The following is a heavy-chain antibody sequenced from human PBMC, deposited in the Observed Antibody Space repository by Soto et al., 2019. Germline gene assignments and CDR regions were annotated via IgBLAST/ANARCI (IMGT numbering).Heavy chain of an antibody. J-gene: IGHJ4*02. V-gene: IGHV4-30-2*01. D-gene: IGHD3-22*01. CDR2: IYHSGST. CDR3: AREVLYDSSGYYYFDY. CDR1: GGSISSGGYS. Sequence: QLQLQESGSGLVKPSQTLSLTCAVSGGSISSGGYSWSWIRQPPGKGLEWIGYIYHSGSTYYNPSLKSRVTISVDRSKNQFSLKLSSVTAADTAVYYCAREVLYDSSGYYYFDYWGQETLVTVSS.